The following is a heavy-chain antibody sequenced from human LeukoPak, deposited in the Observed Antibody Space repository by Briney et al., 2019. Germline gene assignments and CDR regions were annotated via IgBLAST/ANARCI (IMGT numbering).Heavy chain of an antibody. CDR1: GFTFSSYE. CDR3: TTPYYYDSSGYYFDY. D-gene: IGHD3-22*01. V-gene: IGHV3-15*01. Sequence: GGSLRLSCAASGFTFSSYEMNWVRQAPGKGLEWVGRIKSKTDGGTTDYAAPVKGRFTISRDDSKNTLYLQMNSLKTEDTAVYYCTTPYYYDSSGYYFDYWGQGTLVTVSS. J-gene: IGHJ4*02. CDR2: IKSKTDGGTT.